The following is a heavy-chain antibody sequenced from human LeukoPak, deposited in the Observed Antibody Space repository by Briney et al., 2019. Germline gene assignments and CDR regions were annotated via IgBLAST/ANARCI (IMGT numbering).Heavy chain of an antibody. CDR2: ISAYNGNT. V-gene: IGHV1-18*01. Sequence: ASVKVSCEASGYTFTSYGISWVRQAPGQGLEWMGWISAYNGNTNYAQKLQGRVTMTTDTSTSTAYMELRSLRSEDTAVYYCAGSNFYSRVVVPAGPYYYYYYMDVWGKGTTVTVSS. CDR1: GYTFTSYG. D-gene: IGHD2-2*01. J-gene: IGHJ6*03. CDR3: AGSNFYSRVVVPAGPYYYYYYMDV.